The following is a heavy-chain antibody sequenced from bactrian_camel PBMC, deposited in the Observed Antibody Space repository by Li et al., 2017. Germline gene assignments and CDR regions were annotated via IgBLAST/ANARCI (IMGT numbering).Heavy chain of an antibody. CDR2: MHTPGGST. CDR3: AASGGQLGRWCYEFPVNWVSWLYN. Sequence: HVQLVESGGGSKQAGDSLRLSCTVSGYMHIPYCVGWYRQSPGKEREGVASMHTPGGSTTYADSVKGRFTISMDNAKNTLYLQMNNLQPEDTAMYHCAASGGQLGRWCYEFPVNWVSWLYNWGQGTQVTVS. D-gene: IGHD3*01. J-gene: IGHJ4*01. CDR1: GYMHIPYC. V-gene: IGHV3S53*01.